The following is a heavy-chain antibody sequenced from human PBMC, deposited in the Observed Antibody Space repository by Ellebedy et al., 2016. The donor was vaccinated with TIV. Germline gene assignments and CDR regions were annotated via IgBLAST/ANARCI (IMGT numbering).Heavy chain of an antibody. J-gene: IGHJ4*02. CDR1: GGSISSSNW. D-gene: IGHD6-13*01. CDR2: ISHGEST. Sequence: MPSETLSLTCTVSGGSISSSNWWRWVRQPPGKGLEWIGEISHGESTNYNPSLKSRVTMSVDKSKNQFSLKLSSVTAADTAVYYCARDFGSSLGSNIDYWGQGTLVAVSS. V-gene: IGHV4-4*02. CDR3: ARDFGSSLGSNIDY.